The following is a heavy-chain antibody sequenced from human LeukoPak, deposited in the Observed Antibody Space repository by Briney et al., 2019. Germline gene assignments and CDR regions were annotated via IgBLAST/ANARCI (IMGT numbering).Heavy chain of an antibody. J-gene: IGHJ5*02. CDR1: GFTFSDYY. V-gene: IGHV3-11*01. CDR2: ISSSGSTI. D-gene: IGHD6-13*01. CDR3: ARVNSSSWHGSWFDP. Sequence: GGSLRLSCAASGFTFSDYYMSWIRQAPGKGLEGVSYISSSGSTIYYADSVKGRFTISRDNAKNSLYLQMNSLRAEDTAVYYCARVNSSSWHGSWFDPWGQGTLVTVSS.